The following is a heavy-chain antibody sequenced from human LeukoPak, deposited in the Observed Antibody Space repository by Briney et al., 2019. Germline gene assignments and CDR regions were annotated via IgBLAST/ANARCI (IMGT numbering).Heavy chain of an antibody. D-gene: IGHD6-13*01. CDR3: ARGRIAAARVFDY. J-gene: IGHJ4*02. CDR1: GFTLNSYW. Sequence: GRTLSLSRAVSGFTLNSYWMSWARQAPGKGLEGVANIKQDGSEKYYVDSVKGRFTISRDNAKNSLYLQMNSLRAEDTAVYYCARGRIAAARVFDYWGQGTLVTVSS. CDR2: IKQDGSEK. V-gene: IGHV3-7*03.